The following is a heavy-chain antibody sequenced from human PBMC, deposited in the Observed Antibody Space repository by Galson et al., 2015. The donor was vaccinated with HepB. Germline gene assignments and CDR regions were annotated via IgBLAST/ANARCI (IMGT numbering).Heavy chain of an antibody. J-gene: IGHJ6*03. CDR2: INTDTGNA. Sequence: SVKVSCKASGNTFINYAMNWVRQVPGQGLEWMGWINTDTGNATYAQGFTGRFVFSLDTSVSTAYLQISSLKAEDTALYYCASHMVTTSSGEGYYYYMDVWGKGTTVTVSS. D-gene: IGHD4-17*01. CDR1: GNTFINYA. V-gene: IGHV7-4-1*02. CDR3: ASHMVTTSSGEGYYYYMDV.